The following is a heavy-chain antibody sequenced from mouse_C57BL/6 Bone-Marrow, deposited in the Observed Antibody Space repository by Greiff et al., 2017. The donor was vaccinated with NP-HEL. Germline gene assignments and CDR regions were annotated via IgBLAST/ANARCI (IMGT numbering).Heavy chain of an antibody. J-gene: IGHJ2*01. Sequence: DVHLVESGPVLVKPGASVKMSCKASGYTFTDYYMNWVKQSHGKSLEWIGVINPYNGGTSYNQKFKGKATLTVDKSSSTAYMELNSLTSEDSAVYYCARPYYSIFDYWGQGTTLTVSS. D-gene: IGHD2-12*01. CDR3: ARPYYSIFDY. V-gene: IGHV1-19*01. CDR1: GYTFTDYY. CDR2: INPYNGGT.